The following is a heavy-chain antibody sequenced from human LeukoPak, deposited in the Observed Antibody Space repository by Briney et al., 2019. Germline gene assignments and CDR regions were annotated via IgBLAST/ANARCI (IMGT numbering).Heavy chain of an antibody. CDR3: ARFHSGPSGWYVLWYFDL. Sequence: SETLSLTYTVSGGSVSSYYWSWIRQPPGKGLEWIGYIYNSENTKYNSSLESRVTISVDTSKNQFFLKLSSVTAADTAVYYCARFHSGPSGWYVLWYFDLWGRGTLVTVSS. D-gene: IGHD6-19*01. J-gene: IGHJ2*01. CDR1: GGSVSSYY. V-gene: IGHV4-4*09. CDR2: IYNSENT.